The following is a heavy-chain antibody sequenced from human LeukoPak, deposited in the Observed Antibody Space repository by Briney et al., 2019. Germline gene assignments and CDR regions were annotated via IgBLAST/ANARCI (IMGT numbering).Heavy chain of an antibody. V-gene: IGHV4-34*01. CDR2: INHSGST. D-gene: IGHD3-22*01. CDR1: GGSISSYY. Sequence: SETLSLTCTVSGGSISSYYWSWIRQPPGKGLEWIGEINHSGSTNYNPSLKSRVTISVDTSKNQFSLKLSSVTAADTAVYYCARQMEYYDSSGSPGLQSWGQGTLVTVSS. J-gene: IGHJ5*02. CDR3: ARQMEYYDSSGSPGLQS.